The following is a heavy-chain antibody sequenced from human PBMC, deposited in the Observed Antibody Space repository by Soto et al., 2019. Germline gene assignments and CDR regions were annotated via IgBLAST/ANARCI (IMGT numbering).Heavy chain of an antibody. Sequence: QVQLVQSGAEVKKPGASVKVSFKASGYTFTSYAMHWVRQAPGQGLEWMGWINAGNGNTKYSQKFQGRVTITRDTSASTAYMELSSLRSEDTAVYYCARVMRDDYGAQPSNDAFDIWGQGTMVTVSS. J-gene: IGHJ3*02. CDR2: INAGNGNT. CDR1: GYTFTSYA. V-gene: IGHV1-3*01. D-gene: IGHD4-17*01. CDR3: ARVMRDDYGAQPSNDAFDI.